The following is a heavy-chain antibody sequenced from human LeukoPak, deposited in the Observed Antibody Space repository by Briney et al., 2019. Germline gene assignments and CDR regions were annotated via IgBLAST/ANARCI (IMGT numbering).Heavy chain of an antibody. CDR2: IYPDDSDT. J-gene: IGHJ4*02. V-gene: IGHV5-51*01. D-gene: IGHD3-3*01. CDR1: GYTFATQW. Sequence: GESLKISCKASGYTFATQWIGWLRQMPGKGLEWMGIIYPDDSDTTYSPSFQGQVTISADKSISTAYLQWSSLKASDTAMYYCAIFGGNDYWGQGTLVTVSS. CDR3: AIFGGNDY.